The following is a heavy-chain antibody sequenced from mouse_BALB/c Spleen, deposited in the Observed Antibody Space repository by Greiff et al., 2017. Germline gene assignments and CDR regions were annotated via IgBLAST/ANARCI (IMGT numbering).Heavy chain of an antibody. CDR3: ASYGFAY. Sequence: EVKLVESGAELVKPGASVKLSCTASGFNIKDTYMHWVKQRPEQGLEWIGRIDPANGNTKYDPKFQGKATITADTSSNTAYLQLSSLTSEDTAVYYCASYGFAYWGQGTLVTVSA. J-gene: IGHJ3*01. V-gene: IGHV14-3*02. CDR1: GFNIKDTY. CDR2: IDPANGNT. D-gene: IGHD1-1*01.